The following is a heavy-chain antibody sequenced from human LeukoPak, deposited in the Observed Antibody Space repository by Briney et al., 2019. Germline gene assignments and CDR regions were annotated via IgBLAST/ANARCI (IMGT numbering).Heavy chain of an antibody. Sequence: GGSLRLSCAASGFTFSSYAMHWVRQAPDKGLEWVAVISYDGSNKYYGDSVKGRFTISRDNSKNTLYLQMNSLRAEDTAAYYCARARPGTTLYGYWGQGTLVTVSS. CDR2: ISYDGSNK. J-gene: IGHJ4*02. D-gene: IGHD1-7*01. CDR3: ARARPGTTLYGY. V-gene: IGHV3-30-3*01. CDR1: GFTFSSYA.